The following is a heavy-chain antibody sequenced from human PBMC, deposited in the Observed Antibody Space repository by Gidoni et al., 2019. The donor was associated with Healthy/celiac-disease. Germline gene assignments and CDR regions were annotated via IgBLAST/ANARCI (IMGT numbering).Heavy chain of an antibody. CDR3: ARGSVPYGDYGYYYYGMDV. V-gene: IGHV1-2*02. J-gene: IGHJ6*02. D-gene: IGHD4-17*01. Sequence: QVQLVQSGAEVKKPGASVKVSCKASGSTFTAYYMHWVRQAPGQGLEWMGWINPNSGGTNYAQKFQGRVTMTRDTSISTAYMELSRLRSDDTAVYYCARGSVPYGDYGYYYYGMDVWGQGTTVTVSS. CDR1: GSTFTAYY. CDR2: INPNSGGT.